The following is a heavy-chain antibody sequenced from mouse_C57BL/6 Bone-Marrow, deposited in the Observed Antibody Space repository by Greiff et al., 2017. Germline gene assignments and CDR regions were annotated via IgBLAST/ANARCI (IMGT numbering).Heavy chain of an antibody. V-gene: IGHV5-4*03. D-gene: IGHD1-1*01. CDR3: ARGDTTVVASAWFAY. CDR1: GFTFSSYA. J-gene: IGHJ3*01. Sequence: EVMLVESGGGLVKPGGSLKLSCAASGFTFSSYAMSWVRQTPEKRLEWVETISDGGSYTYYPDNVKGRFTISRDNAKNNLYLQMSHLKSEDTAMYYWARGDTTVVASAWFAYWGQGTLVTVSA. CDR2: ISDGGSYT.